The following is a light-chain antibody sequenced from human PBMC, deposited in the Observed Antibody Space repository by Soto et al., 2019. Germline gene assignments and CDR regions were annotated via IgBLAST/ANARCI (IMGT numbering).Light chain of an antibody. V-gene: IGKV3-15*01. Sequence: DIVMTQPPVTLSVSPGERATLSCRASQSVSSNLAWYQQKPGQAPRLLIYGASTRATGIPARFSGSGSGTEFTLTISSLQSEDFAVYYCQQYNNWPPITFGQGTRLEIK. CDR1: QSVSSN. J-gene: IGKJ5*01. CDR3: QQYNNWPPIT. CDR2: GAS.